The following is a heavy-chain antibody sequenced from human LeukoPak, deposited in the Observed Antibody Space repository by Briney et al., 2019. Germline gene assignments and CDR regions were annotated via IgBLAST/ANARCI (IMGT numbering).Heavy chain of an antibody. CDR3: ARLGDGDNLRYFDY. V-gene: IGHV4-59*08. Sequence: SETLSLTCTVSDDSISGNYWTWIRQPPGKGLEWIGYIYYSGSTNYNASLKSRVTISVDTSKNQLSLKLSSVTAADTAVYYCARLGDGDNLRYFDYWGQGTLVTVSS. J-gene: IGHJ4*02. CDR1: DDSISGNY. D-gene: IGHD5-24*01. CDR2: IYYSGST.